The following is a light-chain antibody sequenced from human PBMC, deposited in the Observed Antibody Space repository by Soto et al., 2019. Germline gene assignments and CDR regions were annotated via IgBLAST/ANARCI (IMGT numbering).Light chain of an antibody. CDR2: DAS. J-gene: IGKJ4*01. V-gene: IGKV3-15*01. CDR3: QQYNNWPLT. Sequence: EIVMTQSPATLSVSPGERATLSCRASQSVNRNLAWYQQKPGQTPRLLICDASSRATGIPARFSGSGSGTDFTLTISSLQSEDFAVYYCQQYNNWPLTFGGGTNVEIK. CDR1: QSVNRN.